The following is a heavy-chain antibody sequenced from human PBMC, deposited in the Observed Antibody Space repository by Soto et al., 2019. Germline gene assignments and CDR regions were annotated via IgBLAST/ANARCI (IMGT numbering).Heavy chain of an antibody. Sequence: ASVKVSCKVSGYTLSELSMYWLRQAPGKGLEWMGGFNPEQGETIYAQKFQGRVTMSEDTSTDTAYMELSSLRSDDTAIYYCATHEREYYGSGDRDYWGQGTLVTVSS. J-gene: IGHJ4*02. CDR1: GYTLSELS. D-gene: IGHD3-10*01. CDR2: FNPEQGET. CDR3: ATHEREYYGSGDRDY. V-gene: IGHV1-24*01.